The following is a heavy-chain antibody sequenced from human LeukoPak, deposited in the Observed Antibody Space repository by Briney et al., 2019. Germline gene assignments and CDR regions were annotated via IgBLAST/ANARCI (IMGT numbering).Heavy chain of an antibody. CDR2: IYHSGST. CDR1: GGSISNYY. D-gene: IGHD2-15*01. V-gene: IGHV4-59*01. Sequence: SETLSLTCTVSGGSISNYYWSWIRQPPGKGLEYIGFIYHSGSTNYNPSLKSRVTMSVDKSKNQCSLRLTSVTAADTAVYYCASGGLYCSGGSCYSGYYFDYWGQGTLVTVSS. CDR3: ASGGLYCSGGSCYSGYYFDY. J-gene: IGHJ4*02.